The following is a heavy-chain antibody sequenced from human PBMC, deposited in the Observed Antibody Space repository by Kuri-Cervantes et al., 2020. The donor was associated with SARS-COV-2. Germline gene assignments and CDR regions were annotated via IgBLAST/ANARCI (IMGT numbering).Heavy chain of an antibody. D-gene: IGHD2-2*01. Sequence: SETLSLTCAVYGGSFSGYYWSRIRQPPGKGLEWIGEINHSGSTNYNPSLKSRVTISVDTSKNQFSLKLSSVTAADTAVYYCARGHGAVVFLGYDYWGQGTLVTVSS. J-gene: IGHJ4*02. CDR1: GGSFSGYY. CDR2: INHSGST. CDR3: ARGHGAVVFLGYDY. V-gene: IGHV4-34*01.